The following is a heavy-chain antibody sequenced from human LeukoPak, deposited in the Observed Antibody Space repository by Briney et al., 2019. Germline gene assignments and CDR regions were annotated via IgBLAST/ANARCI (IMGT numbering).Heavy chain of an antibody. Sequence: ASVKVSCKASGYTFSSYWMHWVRQAPGKGLVWVSRISSDGSTTSYADSVKGRFTISRDNAKNTLYLQMSSLRAEDTAVYYCARRGGSDNDYWGQGTLVTVCS. V-gene: IGHV3-74*01. CDR2: ISSDGSTT. CDR3: ARRGGSDNDY. D-gene: IGHD1-26*01. CDR1: GYTFSSYW. J-gene: IGHJ4*02.